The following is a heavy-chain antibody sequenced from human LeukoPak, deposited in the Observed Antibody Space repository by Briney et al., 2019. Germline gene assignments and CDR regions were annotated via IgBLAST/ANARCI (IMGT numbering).Heavy chain of an antibody. CDR3: ARDPGYCTNGVCYDFDY. J-gene: IGHJ4*02. CDR1: GYTFTGYY. Sequence: ASVKVSCKASGYTFTGYYVHWVRQAPGQGLEWMGWINPNSGGTNYAQKFQGRVTMTRDTSISTAYMELSRLRSDDTAVYYCARDPGYCTNGVCYDFDYWGQGTLVTVSS. V-gene: IGHV1-2*02. CDR2: INPNSGGT. D-gene: IGHD2-8*01.